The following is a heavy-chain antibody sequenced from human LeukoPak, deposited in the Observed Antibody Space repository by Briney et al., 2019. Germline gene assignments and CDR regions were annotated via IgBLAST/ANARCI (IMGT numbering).Heavy chain of an antibody. Sequence: PPETLSLTCTVSGGSISSYYWSWIRQPPGKGLEWIGYIYYSGSTNYNPSLKSRVTISVDTSKNQFSLKLSSVTAADTAVYYCARVERWLVTDYWGQGTLVTVSS. CDR2: IYYSGST. V-gene: IGHV4-59*01. CDR1: GGSISSYY. J-gene: IGHJ4*02. CDR3: ARVERWLVTDY. D-gene: IGHD6-19*01.